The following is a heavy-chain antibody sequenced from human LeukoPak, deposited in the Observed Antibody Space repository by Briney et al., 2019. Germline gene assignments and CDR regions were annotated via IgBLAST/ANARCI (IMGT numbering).Heavy chain of an antibody. V-gene: IGHV4-34*01. CDR3: ARTRLRARIAVAGTITRFDH. Sequence: SPSETLSLTCAVYGGSFSGYYWSWIRQPPGKGLEWIGEINHSGSTNYNPSLKSRVTISVDTSKNQFSLKLSSVTAADTAVYYCARTRLRARIAVAGTITRFDHWGQGTLVTVSS. J-gene: IGHJ4*02. D-gene: IGHD6-19*01. CDR1: GGSFSGYY. CDR2: INHSGST.